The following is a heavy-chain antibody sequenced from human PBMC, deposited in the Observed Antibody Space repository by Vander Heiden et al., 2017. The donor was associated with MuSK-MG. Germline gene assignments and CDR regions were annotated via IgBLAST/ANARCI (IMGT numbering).Heavy chain of an antibody. Sequence: EVQLLDSGGDLVHPGGSLQLSCRASGFIFRDYAMNWVRQAPGKGLEWVSTIAATGTYYADSVKGRFTTSRDNSESTLYLQMTSLRAEDTAVYYCAKGLTTVDVWGQGTTVTVSS. CDR2: IAATGT. J-gene: IGHJ6*02. D-gene: IGHD1-1*01. V-gene: IGHV3-23*01. CDR3: AKGLTTVDV. CDR1: GFIFRDYA.